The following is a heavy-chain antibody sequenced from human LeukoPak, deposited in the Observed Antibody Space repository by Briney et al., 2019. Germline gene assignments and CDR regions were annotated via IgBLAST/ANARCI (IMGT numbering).Heavy chain of an antibody. D-gene: IGHD1-26*01. CDR1: GFTFSSYA. V-gene: IGHV3-23*01. Sequence: PGGSLRLSCAASGFTFSSYAMSWVRQAPGKGLEWVSAISGSGGSTYYADSVKGRFTISRDNSKNTLYLQMNSLRAEDTAVYYCANNKVAYSGSYGLDAFDIWGQGTMVTVSS. J-gene: IGHJ3*02. CDR3: ANNKVAYSGSYGLDAFDI. CDR2: ISGSGGST.